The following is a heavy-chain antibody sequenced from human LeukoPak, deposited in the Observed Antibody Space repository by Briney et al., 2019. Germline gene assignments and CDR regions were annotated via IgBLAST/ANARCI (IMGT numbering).Heavy chain of an antibody. CDR3: ARPLLVGVRGNFDY. Sequence: SETLSLTCAVYGGSFSVYYWSWIRQPPGKGLEWIGEINHSGSTNYNPSLKSRVTISVDTSRNQFSLKLSSVTAADTAVYYCARPLLVGVRGNFDYWGQGTLVTVSS. D-gene: IGHD3-10*02. V-gene: IGHV4-34*01. CDR1: GGSFSVYY. J-gene: IGHJ4*02. CDR2: INHSGST.